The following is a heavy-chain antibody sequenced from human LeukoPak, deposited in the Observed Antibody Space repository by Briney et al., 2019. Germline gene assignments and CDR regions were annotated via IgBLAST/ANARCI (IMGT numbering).Heavy chain of an antibody. CDR1: GYTFTGYY. V-gene: IGHV1-2*02. Sequence: ASVKVSCKASGYTFTGYYMHWVRQATGQRLEWMGWINPNSGGTNYAQKFQGRVTMTRDTSISTAYMELSRLRSDDTAVYYCARVSVAATPFDYWGQGTLVTVSS. CDR3: ARVSVAATPFDY. CDR2: INPNSGGT. D-gene: IGHD2-15*01. J-gene: IGHJ4*02.